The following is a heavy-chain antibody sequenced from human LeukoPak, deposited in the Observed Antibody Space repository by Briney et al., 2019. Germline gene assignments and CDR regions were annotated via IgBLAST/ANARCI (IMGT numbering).Heavy chain of an antibody. D-gene: IGHD1-26*01. V-gene: IGHV1-46*01. Sequence: GASVKISCKPSGYTFGTHWMHWVRQAPGQGLEWMAIINPSGDFRSYAQKFQGRVIVTRDMSTGTVYMELSDLRPEDTALYYCARDYSGQWEQLTGWWIDPWGQGTLVIVSS. J-gene: IGHJ5*02. CDR1: GYTFGTHW. CDR3: ARDYSGQWEQLTGWWIDP. CDR2: INPSGDFR.